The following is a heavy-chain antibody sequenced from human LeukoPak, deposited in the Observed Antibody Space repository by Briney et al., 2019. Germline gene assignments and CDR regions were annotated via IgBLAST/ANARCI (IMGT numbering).Heavy chain of an antibody. J-gene: IGHJ6*03. CDR2: INPNSGGT. Sequence: ASVKVSCKASGYTFTGYYMHWVRQAPGQGLEWMGWINPNSGGTNYAQKFQGRVTMTRDTSISTVYMELSRLRSDDTAVYYCARGKKSRITMVRGTSHYYMDVWGKGTTVTISS. CDR3: ARGKKSRITMVRGTSHYYMDV. D-gene: IGHD3-10*01. CDR1: GYTFTGYY. V-gene: IGHV1-2*02.